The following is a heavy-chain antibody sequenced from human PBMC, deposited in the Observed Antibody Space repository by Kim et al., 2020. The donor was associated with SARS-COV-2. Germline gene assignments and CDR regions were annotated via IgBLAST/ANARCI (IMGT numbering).Heavy chain of an antibody. CDR2: IRSKANSYAT. J-gene: IGHJ3*02. V-gene: IGHV3-73*01. CDR1: GFTFSGSA. D-gene: IGHD1-1*01. Sequence: GGSRRLSCGASGFTFSGSAIHWVRQASGKCLEWGGRIRSKANSYATGYVESVKGRFTISRDNSRNTGDLQMNSLKTEDTDVYYCTRVHGTTLAFWDAFAIWGQGTMGTVSS. CDR3: TRVHGTTLAFWDAFAI.